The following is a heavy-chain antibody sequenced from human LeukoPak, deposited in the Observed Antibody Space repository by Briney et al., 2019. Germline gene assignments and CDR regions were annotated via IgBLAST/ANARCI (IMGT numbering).Heavy chain of an antibody. CDR2: IWSDGNNR. D-gene: IGHD2-8*02. J-gene: IGHJ6*03. Sequence: PGGSLRLSCATSGFTFRNYGMHWVRQATGKGLEWVSFIWSDGNNRFYADSVKGRFTISRDNSKNMLYPQMDSLRPEDTAVYYCAKDPGASVSGFHMDVWGKGTTVIVSS. CDR1: GFTFRNYG. CDR3: AKDPGASVSGFHMDV. V-gene: IGHV3-30*02.